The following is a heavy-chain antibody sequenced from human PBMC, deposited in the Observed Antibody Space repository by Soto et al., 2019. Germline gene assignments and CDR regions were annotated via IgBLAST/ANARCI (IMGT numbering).Heavy chain of an antibody. J-gene: IGHJ4*02. D-gene: IGHD2-15*01. CDR2: INAGNGNT. CDR3: ARGVAPYYFDY. Sequence: ASVKVSCKASGYTFTSYAMHWVRQAPGQRLEWMGWINAGNGNTKHSQKFQGRVTITRDTSASTAYMELSSLRSEDTAVYYCARGVAPYYFDYWGQGTLVTVSS. CDR1: GYTFTSYA. V-gene: IGHV1-3*01.